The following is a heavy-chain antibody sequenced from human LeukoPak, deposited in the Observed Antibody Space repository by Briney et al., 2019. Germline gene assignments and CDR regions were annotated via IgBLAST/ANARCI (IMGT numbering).Heavy chain of an antibody. Sequence: SVKVSCKASGYTFTSYGISWVRQAPGQGLEWMGGIIPIFGTANYAQKFQGRVTITADKSTSAAYMELSSLRSEDTAVYYCAREGSWGWFDPWGQGTLVTVSS. CDR3: AREGSWGWFDP. CDR2: IIPIFGTA. V-gene: IGHV1-69*06. J-gene: IGHJ5*02. CDR1: GYTFTSYG. D-gene: IGHD3-16*01.